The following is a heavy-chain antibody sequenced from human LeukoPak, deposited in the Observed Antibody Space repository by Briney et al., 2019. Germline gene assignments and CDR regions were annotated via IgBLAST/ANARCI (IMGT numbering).Heavy chain of an antibody. CDR2: ISGSGGRT. CDR1: GFTFINYA. V-gene: IGHV3-23*01. CDR3: ANPPTVTRFDY. J-gene: IGHJ4*02. D-gene: IGHD4-11*01. Sequence: RGSLRLSCAASGFTFINYAMNWVRPAAGKGREWVSAISGSGGRTYYAASVKCRFTISRDNSKNTLYLQMNSLRAEDTAVYYCANPPTVTRFDYWGQGTLVTVSS.